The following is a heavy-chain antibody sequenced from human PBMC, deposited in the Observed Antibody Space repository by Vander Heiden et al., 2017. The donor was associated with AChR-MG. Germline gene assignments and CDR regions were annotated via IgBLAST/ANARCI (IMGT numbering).Heavy chain of an antibody. CDR1: GGSLSSGDYY. CDR2: IYSSGST. Sequence: QVQLQESGPGLVRPSQPLSLTCTVSGGSLSSGDYYWRWIRQPPGKGLEWVGYIYSSGSTFYKPSLKSRLTLSVDASKSQFSLQLTSVTAADTAIYYCARGGAGWFDPWGQGTLVTVFS. CDR3: ARGGAGWFDP. J-gene: IGHJ5*02. V-gene: IGHV4-30-4*01.